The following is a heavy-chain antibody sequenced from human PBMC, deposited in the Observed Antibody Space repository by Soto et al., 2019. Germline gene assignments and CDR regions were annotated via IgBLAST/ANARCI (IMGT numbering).Heavy chain of an antibody. CDR1: GGSFSGYY. CDR3: ARGFRVPPSNYYYMDV. J-gene: IGHJ6*03. D-gene: IGHD3-10*01. V-gene: IGHV4-34*01. CDR2: INHSGST. Sequence: PSETLSLTCAVYGGSFSGYYWSWIRQPPGNGLEWIGEINHSGSTNYNPSLKSRVTISVDTSKNQFSLKLSSVTAADTAVYYCARGFRVPPSNYYYMDVWGKGTTVTV.